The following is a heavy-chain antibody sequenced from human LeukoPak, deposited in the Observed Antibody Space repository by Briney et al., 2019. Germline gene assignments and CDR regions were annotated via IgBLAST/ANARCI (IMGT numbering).Heavy chain of an antibody. D-gene: IGHD2-2*01. J-gene: IGHJ5*02. Sequence: SVKVSCKASGGTFSSYAISWVRQAPGQGLEWMGGIIPNFGTANYAQKFQGRVTITGDESTSTAYMELSSLRSEDTAVYYCARVGCSSTSCPRGWLDPWGQGTLVTVSS. CDR2: IIPNFGTA. V-gene: IGHV1-69*13. CDR1: GGTFSSYA. CDR3: ARVGCSSTSCPRGWLDP.